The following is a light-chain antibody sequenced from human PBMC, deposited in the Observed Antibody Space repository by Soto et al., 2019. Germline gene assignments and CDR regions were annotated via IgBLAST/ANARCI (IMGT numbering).Light chain of an antibody. CDR2: KAS. J-gene: IGKJ1*01. CDR3: QQYNDNWT. CDR1: QSISSW. Sequence: DIQMTQSPSTLSASVGDRVTITCRASQSISSWLAWYQQKPGTAPNLLIYKASTLQSGVPSRFSGSGSGTEFTLTISSLQPDDSATYYCQQYNDNWTFGQETKVDI. V-gene: IGKV1-5*03.